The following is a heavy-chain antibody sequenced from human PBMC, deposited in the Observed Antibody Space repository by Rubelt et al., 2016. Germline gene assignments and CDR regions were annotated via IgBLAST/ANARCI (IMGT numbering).Heavy chain of an antibody. J-gene: IGHJ4*02. CDR2: FDPEDGET. CDR1: GYTLTELS. V-gene: IGHV1-24*01. D-gene: IGHD2-2*01. Sequence: QVQLVQSGAEVKKPGASVKVSCKVSGYTLTELSMHWVRQAPGKGLEWMGGFDPEDGETIYAQKFQGRVPMTEDTSTDTADMELSSLRSEDTAVYYCATGIVVVPAHVPSRDYWGQGTLVTVSS. CDR3: ATGIVVVPAHVPSRDY.